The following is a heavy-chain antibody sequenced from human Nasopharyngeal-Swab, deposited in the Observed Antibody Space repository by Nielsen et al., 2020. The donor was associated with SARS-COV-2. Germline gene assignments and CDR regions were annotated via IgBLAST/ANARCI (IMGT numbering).Heavy chain of an antibody. Sequence: KVSCKASGYSFTSYWIGWVRQMPAKGLEWMGIIYPGDSDTRYSPSFQGQVTISADKSISTAYLQWSSLKASDTAMYYCARRVIEMATIDYWGQGTLVTVSS. CDR1: GYSFTSYW. D-gene: IGHD5-24*01. J-gene: IGHJ4*02. CDR2: IYPGDSDT. V-gene: IGHV5-51*01. CDR3: ARRVIEMATIDY.